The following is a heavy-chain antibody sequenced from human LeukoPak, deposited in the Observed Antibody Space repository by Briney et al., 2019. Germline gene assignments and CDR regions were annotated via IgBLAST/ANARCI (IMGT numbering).Heavy chain of an antibody. CDR1: GGTFSSYT. V-gene: IGHV1-69*02. CDR2: IIPILGIA. CDR3: ARGGEDIVVVPAASTRYNWFDP. D-gene: IGHD2-2*01. Sequence: SVKVSCKASGGTFSSYTISWVRQAPGQGLEWMGRIIPILGIANYAQKFQGRVTITADKSTSTAYMELSSLRSEDTAVYYCARGGEDIVVVPAASTRYNWFDPWGQGTLVTVSS. J-gene: IGHJ5*02.